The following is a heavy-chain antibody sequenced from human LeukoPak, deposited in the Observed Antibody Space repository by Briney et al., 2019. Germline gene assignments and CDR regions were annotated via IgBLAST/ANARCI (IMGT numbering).Heavy chain of an antibody. J-gene: IGHJ3*02. D-gene: IGHD3-22*01. Sequence: ASQTLSLTCALSGHILSSNSAAWNWIRQTPSRGLEWLERTYYRSKRYNDYAVSVKSRITINPDNSKNQFSLQLNSVTPEDTAVYYCARDRRGYYYDSHAFDIWGQGTMVTVSS. CDR2: TYYRSKRYN. CDR3: ARDRRGYYYDSHAFDI. V-gene: IGHV6-1*01. CDR1: GHILSSNSAA.